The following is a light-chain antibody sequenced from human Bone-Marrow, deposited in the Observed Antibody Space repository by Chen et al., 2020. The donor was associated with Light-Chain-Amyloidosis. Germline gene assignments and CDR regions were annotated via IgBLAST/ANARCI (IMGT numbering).Light chain of an antibody. J-gene: IGLJ2*01. V-gene: IGLV3-25*03. CDR2: RDT. Sequence: SYELTQPHSLSVSPRQTARITCSGDDLPTEYAYWYQQNPGQAPVLVINRDTERPWVISERFSGGSAVTTATVTVIGVEAEALAEYHCQSADRSGTYEVIFGGGTKLTVL. CDR1: DLPTEY. CDR3: QSADRSGTYEVI.